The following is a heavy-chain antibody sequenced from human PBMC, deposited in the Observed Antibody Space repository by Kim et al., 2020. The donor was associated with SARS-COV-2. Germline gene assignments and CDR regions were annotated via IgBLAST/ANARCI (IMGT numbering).Heavy chain of an antibody. D-gene: IGHD5-18*01. J-gene: IGHJ6*02. Sequence: GESLKISCKGSGYSFTSYWIGWVRQMPGKGLEWMGIIYPGDSDTRYSPSFQGQVTISADKSISTAYLQWSSLKASDTAMYYCARLSWGYSYGSYYYYGMDVGGQGTTVTVSS. V-gene: IGHV5-51*01. CDR1: GYSFTSYW. CDR2: IYPGDSDT. CDR3: ARLSWGYSYGSYYYYGMDV.